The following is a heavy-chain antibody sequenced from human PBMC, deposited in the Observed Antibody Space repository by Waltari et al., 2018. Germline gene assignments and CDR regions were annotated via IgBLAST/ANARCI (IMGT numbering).Heavy chain of an antibody. CDR2: SYYTGST. Sequence: QVQLQESGPGLVNPSETLSLTCTVSGGSIRTHYWSWIRQSPGKGLEWIGYSYYTGSTNYNPSLKSRVSRSVDTSKNQFSLKLTSVTAADTAVYYCASDTVLGGFDIWGQGTMVTVSS. CDR1: GGSIRTHY. CDR3: ASDTVLGGFDI. J-gene: IGHJ3*02. D-gene: IGHD2-15*01. V-gene: IGHV4-59*08.